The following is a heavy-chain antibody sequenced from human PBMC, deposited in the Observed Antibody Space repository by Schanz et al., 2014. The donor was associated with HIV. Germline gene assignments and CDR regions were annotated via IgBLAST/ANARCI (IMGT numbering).Heavy chain of an antibody. V-gene: IGHV1-8*01. J-gene: IGHJ6*02. CDR2: MNPNSGNT. CDR1: GYTFTSYD. D-gene: IGHD4-4*01. Sequence: QVQLVQSGAEVKKPGASVKVSCKASGYTFTSYDIHWVRQATGQGLEWMGWMNPNSGNTGYAQKFEGRVTMTRDTSISTTYMELSSLRSEDTAVYYCARVGMTTVTDYYGMDVWGQGPTVIVSS. CDR3: ARVGMTTVTDYYGMDV.